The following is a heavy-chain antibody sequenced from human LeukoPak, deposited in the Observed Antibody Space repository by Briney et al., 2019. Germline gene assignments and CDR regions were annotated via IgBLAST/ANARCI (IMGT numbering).Heavy chain of an antibody. CDR2: ISGSGGST. CDR1: GFTFSSYA. J-gene: IGHJ4*02. CDR3: AKDPWYYYDSSGYYNY. D-gene: IGHD3-22*01. V-gene: IGHV3-23*01. Sequence: GGSLRLSCAASGFTFSSYAMSWVRQAPGKGLEWVSAISGSGGSTYYADSMKGRFTISRDNSKNTLYLQMNSLRAEDTAVYYCAKDPWYYYDSSGYYNYWGQGTLVTVSS.